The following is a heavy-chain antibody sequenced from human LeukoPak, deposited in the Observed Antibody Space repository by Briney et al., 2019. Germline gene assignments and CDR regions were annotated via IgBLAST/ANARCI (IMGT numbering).Heavy chain of an antibody. Sequence: GESLKISCKGSGYSFTSYWIAWVRQMPGKGLEWMGIIYPGDSDTRYSPSFQGQVTISADKSISTAYLQWSSLKASDTAMYYCARQGWAKGYGDEYCYYMDVWGKGTTVTVSS. CDR1: GYSFTSYW. V-gene: IGHV5-51*01. J-gene: IGHJ6*03. CDR3: ARQGWAKGYGDEYCYYMDV. CDR2: IYPGDSDT. D-gene: IGHD4-17*01.